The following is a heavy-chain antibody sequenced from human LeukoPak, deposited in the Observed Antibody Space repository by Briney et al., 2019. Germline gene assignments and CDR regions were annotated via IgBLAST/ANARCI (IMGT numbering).Heavy chain of an antibody. CDR1: GFTFSSYG. J-gene: IGHJ4*02. CDR3: AKDRPWGDRAIDY. D-gene: IGHD3-16*01. V-gene: IGHV3-30*02. Sequence: GGSLRLSCAASGFTFSSYGMHWVRQGPGKGLEWVAFIRYDGSNKYYADSVKGRFTISRDNSKNTLYLHMNSLRAEDTAVYYCAKDRPWGDRAIDYWGQGTLVTVSS. CDR2: IRYDGSNK.